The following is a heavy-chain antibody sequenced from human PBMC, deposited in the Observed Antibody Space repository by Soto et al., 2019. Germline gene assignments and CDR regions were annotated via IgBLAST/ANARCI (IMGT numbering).Heavy chain of an antibody. J-gene: IGHJ4*02. V-gene: IGHV3-23*01. CDR2: ISGSGVST. D-gene: IGHD6-19*01. CDR1: GFTFSSYA. CDR3: AKEGEHSSGWANFDY. Sequence: GGSLRLSCAASGFTFSSYAMSWVRQAPGKGLEWVSAISGSGVSTYYADSVKGRFTISRDNSKNTLYLQMNSPRAEDTAVYYCAKEGEHSSGWANFDYWGQGTLVTVSS.